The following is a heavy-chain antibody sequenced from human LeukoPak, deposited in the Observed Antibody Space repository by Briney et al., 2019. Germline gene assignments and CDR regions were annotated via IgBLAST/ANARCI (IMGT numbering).Heavy chain of an antibody. CDR1: GYTFTSYY. CDR2: INPSGGST. Sequence: GASVKVSCKASGYTFTSYYMHWVRQAPGQGLEWMGIINPSGGSTSYAQKFQGRVTMTRDTSTTTVYMELSSLRSEDTAVYYCATPQYYDFRDYYYYYGMDVWGQGTTVTVS. J-gene: IGHJ6*02. CDR3: ATPQYYDFRDYYYYYGMDV. V-gene: IGHV1-46*01. D-gene: IGHD3-3*01.